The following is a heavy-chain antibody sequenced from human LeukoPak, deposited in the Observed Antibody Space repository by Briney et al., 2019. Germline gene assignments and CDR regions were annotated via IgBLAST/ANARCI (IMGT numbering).Heavy chain of an antibody. J-gene: IGHJ4*02. Sequence: PSETLSLTCAVYGGSFSGYYWSWIRQPPGKGLEWIGEINHSGSTNYNPSLKSRVTISVDTSKNQFSLRLSSVTAADTAVYYCARVPIAAAGPLFDYWGQGTLVTVSS. CDR3: ARVPIAAAGPLFDY. D-gene: IGHD6-13*01. CDR2: INHSGST. V-gene: IGHV4-34*01. CDR1: GGSFSGYY.